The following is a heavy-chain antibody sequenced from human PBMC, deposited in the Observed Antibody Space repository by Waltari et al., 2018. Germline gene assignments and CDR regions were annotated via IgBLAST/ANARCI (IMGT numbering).Heavy chain of an antibody. CDR2: IKQDGSEK. CDR1: GFSISNNA. V-gene: IGHV3-7*01. Sequence: EVQVVESGGDLVQPGGSLRLSCAASGFSISNNAMSWVRQAPGKGLEWVANIKQDGSEKYYVDSVKGRFTISRDNAKNSLYLQMNSLRAEDTAVYYCAREEPYWYFDLWGRGTLVTVSS. J-gene: IGHJ2*01. CDR3: AREEPYWYFDL.